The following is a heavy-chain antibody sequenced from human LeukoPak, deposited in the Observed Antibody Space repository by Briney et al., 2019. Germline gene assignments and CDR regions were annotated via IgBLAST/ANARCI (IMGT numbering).Heavy chain of an antibody. J-gene: IGHJ6*03. D-gene: IGHD3-10*01. Sequence: ASVKVSCKASGYTFTGYYMHWVRQAPGQGLEWMGWINHNSGGTNYAQKFQGRVTMTRDTSISTAYMELSRLRSDDTAVYYCARDLRDYYGSGVYYYYMDVWGKGTTVTISS. CDR1: GYTFTGYY. CDR3: ARDLRDYYGSGVYYYYMDV. V-gene: IGHV1-2*02. CDR2: INHNSGGT.